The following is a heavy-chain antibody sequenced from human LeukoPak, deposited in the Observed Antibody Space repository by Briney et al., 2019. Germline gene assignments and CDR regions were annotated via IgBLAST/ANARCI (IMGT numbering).Heavy chain of an antibody. D-gene: IGHD2-15*01. CDR3: ARGDCSGGSCYLSLTTIDY. V-gene: IGHV3-21*06. CDR1: GFTFSRYN. J-gene: IGHJ4*02. CDR2: ITSSSIYK. Sequence: PGGSLRLSCATSGFTFSRYNMNWVRQAPGKGLEWVSSITSSSIYKYYADSMKGRFTISRDNAKNSLYLQMSSLRAEDTAVYYCARGDCSGGSCYLSLTTIDYWGQGTLVTVSS.